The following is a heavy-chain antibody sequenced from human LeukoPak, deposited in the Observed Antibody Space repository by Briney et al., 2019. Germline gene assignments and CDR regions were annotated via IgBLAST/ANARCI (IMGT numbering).Heavy chain of an antibody. CDR2: IYHSGST. Sequence: SETLSVTCAVSGGSISSSNWWSWVRQPPGKGLEWIGEIYHSGSTNYNPSLKSRVTISVDKSKNQFSLKLSSVTAADTAVYYCARFSSGYYLYYFDYWGQGTLVTVSS. D-gene: IGHD3-22*01. V-gene: IGHV4-4*02. CDR3: ARFSSGYYLYYFDY. CDR1: GGSISSSNW. J-gene: IGHJ4*02.